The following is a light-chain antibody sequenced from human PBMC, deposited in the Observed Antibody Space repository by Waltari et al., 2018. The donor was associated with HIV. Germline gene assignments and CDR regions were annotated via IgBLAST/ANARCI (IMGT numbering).Light chain of an antibody. Sequence: PATLSVSPGGGGTLSCRASQTVHSNLAWFQQKPGQAPRLLIYAASTRATDIPDRFSASGSGTEFTLTISSLQSEDFAVYFCQQYHKWPETFGQGTKLEIK. CDR2: AAS. V-gene: IGKV3-15*01. CDR3: QQYHKWPET. CDR1: QTVHSN. J-gene: IGKJ2*01.